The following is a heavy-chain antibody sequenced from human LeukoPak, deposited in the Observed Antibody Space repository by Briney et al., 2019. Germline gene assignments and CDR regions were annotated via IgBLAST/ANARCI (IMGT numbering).Heavy chain of an antibody. V-gene: IGHV4-38-2*02. D-gene: IGHD5-18*01. Sequence: SETLSLTCTVSGYSISSGYYWGWIRQPPGKGLEWIGSIYHSGSTYYNPSLKSRVTISVDTSKNQFSLKLSSVTAADTAVYYCARDPPLRGYSSIFDYWGQGTLVTVSS. CDR1: GYSISSGYY. CDR3: ARDPPLRGYSSIFDY. CDR2: IYHSGST. J-gene: IGHJ4*02.